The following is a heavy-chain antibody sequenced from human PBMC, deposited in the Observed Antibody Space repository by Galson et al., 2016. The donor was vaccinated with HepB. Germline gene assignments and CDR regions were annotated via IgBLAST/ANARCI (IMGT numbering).Heavy chain of an antibody. CDR3: ARHWALGRGVEY. CDR2: IYPDDSDT. Sequence: GKGLEWMGIIYPDDSDTRYSPSFRGQFTISADKSISTANLQWSNLKASDTAMYYCARHWALGRGVEYWGQGTLVTVSS. J-gene: IGHJ4*02. D-gene: IGHD1-26*01. V-gene: IGHV5-51*01.